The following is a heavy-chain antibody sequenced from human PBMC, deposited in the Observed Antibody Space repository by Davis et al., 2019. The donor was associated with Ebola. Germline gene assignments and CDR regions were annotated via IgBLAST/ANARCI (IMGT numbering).Heavy chain of an antibody. CDR2: IKQDGSEK. Sequence: GESLKISCAASGFTFSSYWMSWVRQAPGRGLEWVANIKQDGSEKHHVDSVKGRFTISRDNAKNSLYLEMNSLRAEDTAVYYCARDLSVYSYGIIDYWGQGTLVTVSS. J-gene: IGHJ4*02. D-gene: IGHD5-18*01. CDR3: ARDLSVYSYGIIDY. CDR1: GFTFSSYW. V-gene: IGHV3-7*01.